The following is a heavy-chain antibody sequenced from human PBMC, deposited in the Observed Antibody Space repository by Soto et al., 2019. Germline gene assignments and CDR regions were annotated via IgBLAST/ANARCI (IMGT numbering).Heavy chain of an antibody. V-gene: IGHV1-69*13. Sequence: EASVKVSCKASGGTFSSYAISWVRRAPGQGLEWMGGIIPIFGTANYAQKFQGRVTITADESTSTAYMELSSLRSEDTAVYYCARGAVDTAAAFDYWGQGTLVTVSS. CDR1: GGTFSSYA. CDR3: ARGAVDTAAAFDY. D-gene: IGHD5-18*01. J-gene: IGHJ4*02. CDR2: IIPIFGTA.